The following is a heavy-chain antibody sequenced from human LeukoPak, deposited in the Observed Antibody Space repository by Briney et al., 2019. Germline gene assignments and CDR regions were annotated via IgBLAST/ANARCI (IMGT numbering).Heavy chain of an antibody. CDR3: ARAARFGHDVYYYYYYMDV. J-gene: IGHJ6*03. CDR2: MNPNSGNT. V-gene: IGHV1-8*01. CDR1: GYTFTSYD. D-gene: IGHD3-10*01. Sequence: RASVKVSCKASGYTFTSYDINWVRQDTGQGLEWMGWMNPNSGNTGYAQKFQGRVTMTRNTSISTAYMELSSLRSEDTAVYYCARAARFGHDVYYYYYYMDVWGKGTTVTISS.